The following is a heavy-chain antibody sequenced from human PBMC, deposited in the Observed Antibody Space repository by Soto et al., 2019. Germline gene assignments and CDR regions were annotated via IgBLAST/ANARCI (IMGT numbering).Heavy chain of an antibody. CDR3: SRGLRYFDWLLYQNWFDP. Sequence: PVQSLKLSCKGSGYSFTSYWIGWVRQMPGKGLEWMGIIYPGDSDTRYGPSFQGQVTISADKSISTAYLQWSSLKASDTAMYYCSRGLRYFDWLLYQNWFDPWGQGTLVTVSS. CDR1: GYSFTSYW. V-gene: IGHV5-51*01. D-gene: IGHD3-9*01. J-gene: IGHJ5*02. CDR2: IYPGDSDT.